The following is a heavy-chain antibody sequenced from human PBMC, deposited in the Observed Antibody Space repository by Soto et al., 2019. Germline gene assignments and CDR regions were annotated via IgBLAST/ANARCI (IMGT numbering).Heavy chain of an antibody. D-gene: IGHD2-15*01. V-gene: IGHV5-51*01. Sequence: PGESLKISCKGSGYSFTSYWIGWVRQMPGKGLEWMGIIYPGDSDTRYSPSFQGQVTISADKSISTAYLQWSSLKASDTAMYYCARSDLYCSGGRCYSSLFDYWGQGTLVTVSS. CDR1: GYSFTSYW. J-gene: IGHJ4*02. CDR2: IYPGDSDT. CDR3: ARSDLYCSGGRCYSSLFDY.